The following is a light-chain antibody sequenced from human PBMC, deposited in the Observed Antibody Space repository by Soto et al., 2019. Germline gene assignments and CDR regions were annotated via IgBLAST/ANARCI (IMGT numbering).Light chain of an antibody. J-gene: IGLJ1*01. CDR3: SSYSSSSPWV. CDR2: EVS. Sequence: QSVLTQPASVSGSPGQSITISCTGTNNDVGGYNYVSWYQHHPGKAPKLIMYEVSNRPSGVSSRFSGSKSGNTASLTISGLQADDEADYYCSSYSSSSPWVFGTGTKGTV. V-gene: IGLV2-14*01. CDR1: NNDVGGYNY.